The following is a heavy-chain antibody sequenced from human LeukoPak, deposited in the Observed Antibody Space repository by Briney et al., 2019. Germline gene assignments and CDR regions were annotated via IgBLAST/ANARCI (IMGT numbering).Heavy chain of an antibody. CDR1: GFTFSSYA. V-gene: IGHV3-30*01. CDR3: ARDMYSSSLGVCDY. D-gene: IGHD6-13*01. Sequence: GGSLRLSCVXSGFTFSSYAXXXXXXAPGXXXXXXXXXSYDGXNKNYADSVXGRXTXSRDNSKNTLYLQMNSLRAEDTAVYYCARDMYSSSLGVCDYWGQGTLVTVSS. CDR2: XSYDGXNK. J-gene: IGHJ4*02.